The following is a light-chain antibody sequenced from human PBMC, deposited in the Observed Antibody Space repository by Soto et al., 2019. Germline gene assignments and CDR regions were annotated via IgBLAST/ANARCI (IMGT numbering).Light chain of an antibody. Sequence: DIQMTQSPSSLSASVGDRVTITCRASQSISSYLNWYQQKPGKAPKLLLYAASSLQSGVPSRFNGSGSGTDFTLTISSLQPEDFASYYCQQTYSTPGTFGQGTKVEI. J-gene: IGKJ1*01. CDR3: QQTYSTPGT. V-gene: IGKV1-39*01. CDR2: AAS. CDR1: QSISSY.